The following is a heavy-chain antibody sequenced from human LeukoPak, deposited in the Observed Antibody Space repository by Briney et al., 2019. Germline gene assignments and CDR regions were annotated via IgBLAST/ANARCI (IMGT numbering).Heavy chain of an antibody. J-gene: IGHJ3*02. D-gene: IGHD4-23*01. CDR1: GFTFSSYE. V-gene: IGHV3-48*03. CDR2: ISSSSSTI. CDR3: AREADYGGII. Sequence: GGSLRLSCAASGFTFSSYEMNWVRQAPGKGLEWVSYISSSSSTIYYADSVKGRFTISRDNAKNSLYLQMNSLRAEDTAVYYCAREADYGGIIWGQGTMVTVSS.